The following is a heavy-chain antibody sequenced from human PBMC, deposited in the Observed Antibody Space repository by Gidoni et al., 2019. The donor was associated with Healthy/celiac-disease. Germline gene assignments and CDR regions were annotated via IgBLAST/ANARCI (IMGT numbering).Heavy chain of an antibody. CDR2: ISAYNGNT. J-gene: IGHJ3*02. Sequence: QVQLVQSGAEVKKPGASVKVSCKASGYTFTSYGISWVRQAPGQGLEWMGWISAYNGNTNYAQKLQGRVTMTTDTSTSTAYMELRSLRSDDTAVYYCARVFSLRYYDYVWGSYRYPVGDEIDDAFDIWGQGTMVTVSS. D-gene: IGHD3-16*02. CDR3: ARVFSLRYYDYVWGSYRYPVGDEIDDAFDI. V-gene: IGHV1-18*01. CDR1: GYTFTSYG.